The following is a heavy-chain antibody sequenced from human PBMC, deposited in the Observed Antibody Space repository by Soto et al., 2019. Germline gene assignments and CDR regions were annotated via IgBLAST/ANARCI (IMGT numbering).Heavy chain of an antibody. J-gene: IGHJ4*02. V-gene: IGHV4-31*03. D-gene: IGHD6-13*01. Sequence: LSLTCIVSGGSISSGDYNGSWIRQHPGKGLEWIGYIYYSGSAYYNPSLKSRVSMSVDTSKNQFSLKLSSVTAADTAIYFCARNARSNWRSFDYCCQGPLLTVSS. CDR2: IYYSGSA. CDR3: ARNARSNWRSFDY. CDR1: GGSISSGDYN.